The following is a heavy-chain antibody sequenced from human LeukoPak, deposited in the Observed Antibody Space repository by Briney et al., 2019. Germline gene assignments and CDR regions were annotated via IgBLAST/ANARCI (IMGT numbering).Heavy chain of an antibody. D-gene: IGHD3-22*01. V-gene: IGHV3-15*01. CDR2: IKSKTDGGTT. CDR1: GFTFSNDW. J-gene: IGHJ4*02. Sequence: PGGSLRLSCAASGFTFSNDWMSWVRQAPGKGLEWVGRIKSKTDGGTTDYAAPVKGRFTISRDDSKNTLDLQMNSQKTEDTAVYYCATDRGGYYYSYFDYWGQGTLVTVSS. CDR3: ATDRGGYYYSYFDY.